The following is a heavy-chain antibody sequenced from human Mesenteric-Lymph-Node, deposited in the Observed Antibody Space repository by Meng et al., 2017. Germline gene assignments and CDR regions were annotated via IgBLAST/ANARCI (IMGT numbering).Heavy chain of an antibody. CDR3: AKALGWGSSPDY. D-gene: IGHD2-21*01. CDR2: INPNSGGT. CDR1: GYTFTAYY. Sequence: QVQLVQSGPDVKKPGASVKVSCKASGYTFTAYYIHWVRQAPGQGLEWMGRINPNSGGTNFAQKFQGRVIMTRGTSISTAYMELSSLGFDDTAVYYCAKALGWGSSPDYWGQGILVTVSS. V-gene: IGHV1-2*06. J-gene: IGHJ4*02.